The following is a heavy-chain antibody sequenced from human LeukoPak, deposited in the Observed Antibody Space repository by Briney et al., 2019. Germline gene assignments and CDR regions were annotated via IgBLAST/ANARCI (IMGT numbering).Heavy chain of an antibody. Sequence: GGSLRLSCLVSGLTFSSTWMSWVRQAPGKGLEWIGRIKSKTDGETTDYAAPLKGRFTLSRDDSKNTLYLQMNSLKTEDTAVYYCATDPTVATLGFDYWGQGTLVTVFS. J-gene: IGHJ4*02. D-gene: IGHD4-23*01. CDR2: IKSKTDGETT. V-gene: IGHV3-15*01. CDR1: GLTFSSTW. CDR3: ATDPTVATLGFDY.